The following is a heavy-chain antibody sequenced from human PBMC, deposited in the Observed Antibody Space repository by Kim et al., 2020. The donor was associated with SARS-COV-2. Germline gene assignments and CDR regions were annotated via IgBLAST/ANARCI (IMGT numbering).Heavy chain of an antibody. V-gene: IGHV3-53*04. CDR2: RGGRT. Sequence: RGGRTYYADSVKGRFTISRHNSKNTLYLQMNSLKDEDTAVYHCARRIAVAGLDAFYIWVQGT. D-gene: IGHD6-19*01. CDR3: ARRIAVAGLDAFYI. J-gene: IGHJ3*02.